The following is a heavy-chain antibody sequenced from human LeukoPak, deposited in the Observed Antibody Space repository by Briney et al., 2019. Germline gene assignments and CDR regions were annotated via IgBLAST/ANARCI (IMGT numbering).Heavy chain of an antibody. Sequence: ASVKVSCKASGYTFTGYYMHWVRQAPGQGLEWMGRINPNSGGTNYAQKFQGRATMTRDTSISTAYMELSRLRSDDTAVYYCASTPLGYYGSGSYLGYFDYWGQGTLVTVSP. CDR2: INPNSGGT. D-gene: IGHD3-10*01. J-gene: IGHJ4*02. CDR3: ASTPLGYYGSGSYLGYFDY. CDR1: GYTFTGYY. V-gene: IGHV1-2*06.